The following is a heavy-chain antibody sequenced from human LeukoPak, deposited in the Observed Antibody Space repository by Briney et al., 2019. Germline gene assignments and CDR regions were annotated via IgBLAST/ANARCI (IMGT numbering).Heavy chain of an antibody. V-gene: IGHV3-21*01. CDR3: ARDQFGKGNWFDP. CDR2: ISGSDYT. Sequence: GGSLRLSCGASGFTFSSYSMTWVRQAPGKGLEWVSSISGSDYTLYADSVKGRFTVSRDNAKNFLYLQMRRLRVEDTAVYYCARDQFGKGNWFDPWGQGNLVTVSS. CDR1: GFTFSSYS. D-gene: IGHD3-10*01. J-gene: IGHJ5*02.